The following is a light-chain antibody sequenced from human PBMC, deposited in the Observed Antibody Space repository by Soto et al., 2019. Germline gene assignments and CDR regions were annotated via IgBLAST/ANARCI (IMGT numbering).Light chain of an antibody. Sequence: EIVLTQSPGTLSLSPGERATLSCRASQSVSGSYVAWYQQKPGQAPRLLIYGASGRATGIPDRFSGSGSGTDFTLTISRLEPEDLAVCYCQQYGSSPLTFGGGTKVDIK. J-gene: IGKJ4*01. CDR1: QSVSGSY. CDR2: GAS. V-gene: IGKV3-20*01. CDR3: QQYGSSPLT.